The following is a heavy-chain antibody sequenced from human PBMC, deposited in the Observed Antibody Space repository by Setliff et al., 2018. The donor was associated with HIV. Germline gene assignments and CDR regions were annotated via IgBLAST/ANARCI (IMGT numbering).Heavy chain of an antibody. CDR3: ARQLASGFWAFDI. J-gene: IGHJ3*02. D-gene: IGHD3-22*01. Sequence: PSETLSLTCTVSDDSFSTSGYWWAWVRQPPGKGLEWIGSIYHDGRTYYSPSLKSRVTISVDTSKNRFSLQLSSVTATDTAVYYCARQLASGFWAFDIWGQGTMVTVSS. V-gene: IGHV4-39*01. CDR1: DDSFSTSGYW. CDR2: IYHDGRT.